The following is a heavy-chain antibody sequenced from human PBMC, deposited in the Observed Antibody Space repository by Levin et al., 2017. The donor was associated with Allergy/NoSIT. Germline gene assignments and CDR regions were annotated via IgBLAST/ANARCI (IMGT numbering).Heavy chain of an antibody. D-gene: IGHD5-18*01. CDR2: ISSNGGST. J-gene: IGHJ4*02. Sequence: GGSLRLSCSASGFTFSSYAMHWVRQAPGKGLEYVSAISSNGGSTYYADSVKGRFTISRDNSKNTLYLQMSSLRAEDTAVYYCVKGPDTAMVNGDYWGQGTLVTVSS. CDR1: GFTFSSYA. V-gene: IGHV3-64D*06. CDR3: VKGPDTAMVNGDY.